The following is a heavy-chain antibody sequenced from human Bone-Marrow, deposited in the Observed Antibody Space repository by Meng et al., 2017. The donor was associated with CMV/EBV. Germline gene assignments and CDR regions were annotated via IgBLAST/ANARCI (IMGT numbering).Heavy chain of an antibody. J-gene: IGHJ3*02. CDR3: ARLSPRVRGALDI. D-gene: IGHD2-21*01. CDR1: GFTFSSYS. CDR2: ISSSSNYI. Sequence: GESLKISCAASGFTFSSYSMNWVRQAPGKGLEWVSSISSSSNYIYYRGSAKGRFTISRDNAKNSLYLQMNSLRAEDTAVYYCARLSPRVRGALDIWGQGTMVTVSS. V-gene: IGHV3-21*01.